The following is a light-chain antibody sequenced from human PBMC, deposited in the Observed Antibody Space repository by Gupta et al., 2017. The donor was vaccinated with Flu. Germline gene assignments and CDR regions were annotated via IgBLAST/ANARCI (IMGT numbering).Light chain of an antibody. J-gene: IGLJ1*01. Sequence: QSALTLPRSVSGSPGQSVTISSTGTIRDVGGYSDVSCDQQHPAEAPKVIIDGVTKRPAGVPDRFAGSKSGNTASLTISGHQADDEADYYCCSHAGSYTYVFGSGTKVTVL. V-gene: IGLV2-11*01. CDR2: GVT. CDR1: IRDVGGYSD. CDR3: CSHAGSYTYV.